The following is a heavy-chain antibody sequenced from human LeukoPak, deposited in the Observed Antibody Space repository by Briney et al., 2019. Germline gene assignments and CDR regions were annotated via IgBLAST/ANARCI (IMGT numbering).Heavy chain of an antibody. CDR3: AGEVSGYGPPKL. CDR2: ISSSSSYI. CDR1: GFTFSSYS. D-gene: IGHD5-12*01. J-gene: IGHJ4*02. V-gene: IGHV3-21*01. Sequence: TGGSLRLSCAASGFTFSSYSMNWVRQAPGKGLEWVSSISSSSSYIYYADSVKGRFTISRDNAKNSLYLQMNSLRAEDTAVYYCAGEVSGYGPPKLWGQGTLVTVSS.